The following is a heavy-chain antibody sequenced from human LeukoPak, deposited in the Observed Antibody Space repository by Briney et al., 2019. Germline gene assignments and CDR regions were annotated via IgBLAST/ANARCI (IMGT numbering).Heavy chain of an antibody. Sequence: SSETLSLTCTVSGGSISSGGYYLSWIRQHPGKGLEWIGNIYYSGSTYYNPSLKSRVNISVDTSKNQFSLKLSSVTAADTAVYYCARDRRDGYNDAFDIWGQGTMVTVSS. CDR3: ARDRRDGYNDAFDI. V-gene: IGHV4-31*03. J-gene: IGHJ3*02. CDR2: IYYSGST. D-gene: IGHD5-24*01. CDR1: GGSISSGGYY.